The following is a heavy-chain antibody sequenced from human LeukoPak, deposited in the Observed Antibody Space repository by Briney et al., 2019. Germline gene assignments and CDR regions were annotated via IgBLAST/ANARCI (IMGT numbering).Heavy chain of an antibody. CDR2: IKSKTDGGTT. Sequence: GGSLRLSCAASGFTFSNAWMSWVRQAPGKGLEWVGRIKSKTDGGTTDYAAPVKGRFTISRDDSKNTLYLQMSSLKTEDTAVYYCTTDRGGYSYGYFDYWGQGTLVTVSS. V-gene: IGHV3-15*01. CDR3: TTDRGGYSYGYFDY. J-gene: IGHJ4*02. D-gene: IGHD5-18*01. CDR1: GFTFSNAW.